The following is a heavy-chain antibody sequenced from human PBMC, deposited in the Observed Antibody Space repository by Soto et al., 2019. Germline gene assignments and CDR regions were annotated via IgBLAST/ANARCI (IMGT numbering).Heavy chain of an antibody. CDR3: ARRGSAVSVATGFDP. J-gene: IGHJ5*02. D-gene: IGHD1-1*01. CDR1: GCSISTSTYF. Sequence: SETLSLTCTVSGCSISTSTYFWDWVRQPPGKGLEWIGSIYYIGNTYYNPSLKSRVTISIDTSENQFSLRLNSVTAADTAVYFCARRGSAVSVATGFDPWGQGTPVTVSS. V-gene: IGHV4-39*01. CDR2: IYYIGNT.